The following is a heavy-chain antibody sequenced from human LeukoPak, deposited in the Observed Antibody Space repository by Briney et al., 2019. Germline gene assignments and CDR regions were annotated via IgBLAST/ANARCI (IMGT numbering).Heavy chain of an antibody. CDR2: INHSGST. J-gene: IGHJ4*02. Sequence: SETLSLTCAVYGGSFSGYYWSWIRQPPGKGLEWIGEINHSGSTNYNPSLKSRVTISVDTSKNQFSLKLSSVTAADTAVYYCASLYFDWLFYFDYWGQGTLVTVSS. D-gene: IGHD3-9*01. CDR1: GGSFSGYY. V-gene: IGHV4-34*01. CDR3: ASLYFDWLFYFDY.